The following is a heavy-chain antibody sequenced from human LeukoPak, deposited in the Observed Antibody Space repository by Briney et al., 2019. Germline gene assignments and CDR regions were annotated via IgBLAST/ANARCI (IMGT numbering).Heavy chain of an antibody. J-gene: IGHJ6*03. CDR2: ISYSGNT. V-gene: IGHV4-59*01. CDR3: ARERGEFWSGFQDHPYPGTRRYYYSYLDV. Sequence: SETLSLTCSVSGDSISNYFWSWIRQPPGKGLEWIGYISYSGNTNYNPSLQSRVTISMDTPKNQFSLILSSVTAADTAVYYCARERGEFWSGFQDHPYPGTRRYYYSYLDVWGKGTTVTVSS. D-gene: IGHD3-3*01. CDR1: GDSISNYF.